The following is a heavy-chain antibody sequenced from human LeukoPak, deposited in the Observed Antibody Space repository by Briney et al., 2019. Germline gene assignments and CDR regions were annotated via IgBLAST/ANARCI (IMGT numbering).Heavy chain of an antibody. CDR1: GNYW. J-gene: IGHJ4*02. V-gene: IGHV3-74*01. CDR2: INSDGSWT. D-gene: IGHD5-18*01. Sequence: PGGSLRLSCAASGNYWMHWVRQVPGKGLVWVSHINSDGSWTSYADSVKGRFTISKDNAKNSLYLQMNSLRAEDTAVYYCATRRLYSYDYWGQGTLVTVSS. CDR3: ATRRLYSYDY.